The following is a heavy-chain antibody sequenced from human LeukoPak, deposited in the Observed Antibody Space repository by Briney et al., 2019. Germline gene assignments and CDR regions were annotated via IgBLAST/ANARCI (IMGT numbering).Heavy chain of an antibody. Sequence: GGSLRLSCAASGFTFRTYWMSWVRQAPGKGREWVASINQGGSETYYVESVKGRFTISRDNAMNSFFLQMNSLRAEDTAVYYCARLLGDRTIYDYWGQGTLVTVSS. V-gene: IGHV3-7*01. J-gene: IGHJ4*02. CDR1: GFTFRTYW. CDR2: INQGGSET. D-gene: IGHD2-21*01. CDR3: ARLLGDRTIYDY.